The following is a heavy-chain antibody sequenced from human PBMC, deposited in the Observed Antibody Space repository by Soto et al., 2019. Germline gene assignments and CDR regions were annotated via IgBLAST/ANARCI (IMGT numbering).Heavy chain of an antibody. CDR1: GGSISSYY. Sequence: SETLSLTCTVSGGSISSYYWSWIRQPPGKGLEWIGYIYYSGSTNYNPSLKSRVTISVDTSKNQFSLKLSSVTAADTAVYYCARRKDIVVVPAAIFEGIYYYYMDVWGKGTTVTVSS. CDR2: IYYSGST. CDR3: ARRKDIVVVPAAIFEGIYYYYMDV. J-gene: IGHJ6*03. D-gene: IGHD2-2*02. V-gene: IGHV4-59*01.